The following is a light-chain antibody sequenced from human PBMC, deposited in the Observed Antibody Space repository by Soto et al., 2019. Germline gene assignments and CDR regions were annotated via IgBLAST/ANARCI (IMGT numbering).Light chain of an antibody. V-gene: IGLV2-14*01. Sequence: QSALTQPASVSDSPGQSITISCTGTSSDVGGYNHVSWYQQHPGKAPKLMIYDVTNRPSGVSNRFSGSKSGSTASLIISGLKDEDEADYYCVSYTSSTTYVFGTGTKVTVL. J-gene: IGLJ1*01. CDR2: DVT. CDR1: SSDVGGYNH. CDR3: VSYTSSTTYV.